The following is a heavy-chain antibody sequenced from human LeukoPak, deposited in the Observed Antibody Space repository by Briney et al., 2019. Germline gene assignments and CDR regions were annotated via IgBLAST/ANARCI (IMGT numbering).Heavy chain of an antibody. CDR2: IIPIFGTT. V-gene: IGHV1-69*13. D-gene: IGHD1-26*01. CDR1: AGTFSIYA. J-gene: IGHJ4*02. CDR3: ARDLQVGSGDY. Sequence: SVKVSCKASAGTFSIYAISWVRQAPGQGLEWMGGIIPIFGTTNYAQKFQGRVTITADESTSTAYMEPSSLRSEDTPVYCCARDLQVGSGDYWGQGTLVTVSS.